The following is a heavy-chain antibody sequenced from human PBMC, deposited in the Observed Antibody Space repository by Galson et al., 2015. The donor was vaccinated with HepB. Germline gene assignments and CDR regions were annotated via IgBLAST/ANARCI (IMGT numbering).Heavy chain of an antibody. CDR1: GFTFSSYG. Sequence: SLRLSCAASGFTFSSYGMHWVRQAPGKGLEWVAVISYDGSNKYYADSVKGRFTISRNNSKNTLYLQMNSLRAEDTAVYYCAKDEGSSYGDYNGYWGQGTLVTVSS. J-gene: IGHJ4*02. D-gene: IGHD4-17*01. CDR2: ISYDGSNK. V-gene: IGHV3-30*18. CDR3: AKDEGSSYGDYNGY.